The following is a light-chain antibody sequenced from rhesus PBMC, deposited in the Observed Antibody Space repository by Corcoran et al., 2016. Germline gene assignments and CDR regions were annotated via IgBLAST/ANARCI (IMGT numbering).Light chain of an antibody. Sequence: DIQMTQSPSSLSASVGDRVTITCRASENVNNYLNWYQQKTGKASKLLIYKASTLQSGVPSRFSGSGAGTDYTFTISSLQPEDVATYYCQHGYGTPLTFGGGTKVELK. J-gene: IGKJ4*01. CDR1: ENVNNY. CDR2: KAS. V-gene: IGKV1-74*01. CDR3: QHGYGTPLT.